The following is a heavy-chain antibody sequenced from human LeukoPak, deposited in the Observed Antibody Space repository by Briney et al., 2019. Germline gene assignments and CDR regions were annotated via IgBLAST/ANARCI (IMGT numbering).Heavy chain of an antibody. D-gene: IGHD2-15*01. J-gene: IGHJ6*02. CDR2: INSDGSST. CDR3: AKGLPYCSGGSCYRYGMDV. V-gene: IGHV3-74*01. Sequence: GGSLRLSCAASGFTFSSYWMHWVRQAPGKGLVWVSRINSDGSSTSYADSVKGRFTISRDNSKNTLYLQMNSLRAEDTAVYYCAKGLPYCSGGSCYRYGMDVWGQGTTVTVSS. CDR1: GFTFSSYW.